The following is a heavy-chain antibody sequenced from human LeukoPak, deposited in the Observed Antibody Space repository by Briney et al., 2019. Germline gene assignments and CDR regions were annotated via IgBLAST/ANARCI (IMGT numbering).Heavy chain of an antibody. J-gene: IGHJ3*02. V-gene: IGHV1-18*01. CDR2: ISAYNGNT. CDR1: GYTFTRYD. CDR3: ARGGRWELPRPYAFDI. Sequence: ASVKVSCKASGYTFTRYDINWVRQAPGQGLQWMGWISAYNGNTNYAQKFQGRVTMTTDTSTNTAYMELRSLRSDDTADYYCARGGRWELPRPYAFDIWGQGTMVTVSS. D-gene: IGHD1-26*01.